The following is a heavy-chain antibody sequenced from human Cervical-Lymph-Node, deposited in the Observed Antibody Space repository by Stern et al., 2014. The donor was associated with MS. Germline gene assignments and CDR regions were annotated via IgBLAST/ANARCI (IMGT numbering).Heavy chain of an antibody. D-gene: IGHD4-11*01. CDR2: INTGRGVT. V-gene: IGHV1-2*06. CDR3: AKMGDPVTTTFDH. J-gene: IGHJ5*02. Sequence: QVQLVQSGAEVKRPGASVKVSCKASGYTFTGNYLHWVRQAPGQGLEWVGRINTGRGVTNYPQKFQGRVTMTRDTSISTAYMELRRVRSDDTAVYYCAKMGDPVTTTFDHWGQGTLVTVSS. CDR1: GYTFTGNY.